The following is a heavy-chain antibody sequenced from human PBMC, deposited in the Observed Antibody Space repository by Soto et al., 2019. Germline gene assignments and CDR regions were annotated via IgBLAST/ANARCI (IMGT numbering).Heavy chain of an antibody. CDR1: GFTFSSYE. V-gene: IGHV3-48*03. J-gene: IGHJ6*02. Sequence: PGGSLRLSCAASGFTFSSYEMNWVRQAPGKGLEWVSYISSSGSTIYYADSVKGRFTISRDNAKNSLYLQMNSLRAEDTAVYYCAILLYYYYGMDVWGQGTTVTVSS. CDR2: ISSSGSTI. D-gene: IGHD1-26*01. CDR3: AILLYYYYGMDV.